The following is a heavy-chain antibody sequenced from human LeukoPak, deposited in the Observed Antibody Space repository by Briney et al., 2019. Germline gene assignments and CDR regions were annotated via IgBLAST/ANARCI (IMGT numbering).Heavy chain of an antibody. CDR1: GYAFTSYG. V-gene: IGHV1-18*01. J-gene: IGHJ3*02. CDR2: ISAYNGNT. CDR3: ARVGRSGSYYSAFDI. Sequence: GASVKVSCKASGYAFTSYGISWVRQAPGQGLEWMGWISAYNGNTNYAQKFQGRVTMTTDTSTSTAYMELRSLRSDDTAVYYCARVGRSGSYYSAFDIWGQGTMVTVSS. D-gene: IGHD1-26*01.